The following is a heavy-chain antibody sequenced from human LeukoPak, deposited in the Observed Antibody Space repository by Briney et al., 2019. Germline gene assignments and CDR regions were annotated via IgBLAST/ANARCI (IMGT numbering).Heavy chain of an antibody. D-gene: IGHD4-17*01. Sequence: GASVKVSCKASGYTFTSYGISWVRQAPGQGLEWMGWISAYNGNTNYAQKFQGRITMTRDTSIKTVYMELSGLRSDDTAIYYCARGTVGYFYYYMDAWGQGTAVTISS. CDR3: ARGTVGYFYYYMDA. V-gene: IGHV1-18*01. CDR2: ISAYNGNT. CDR1: GYTFTSYG. J-gene: IGHJ6*03.